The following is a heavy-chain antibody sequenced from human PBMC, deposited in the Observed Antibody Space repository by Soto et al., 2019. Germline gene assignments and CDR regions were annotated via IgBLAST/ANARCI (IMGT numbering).Heavy chain of an antibody. CDR3: ARADGVTPTGLYYYYGMDV. CDR1: GGNFSSYA. CDR2: IIPIFGTA. V-gene: IGHV1-69*13. D-gene: IGHD2-21*02. Sequence: GASVKVACRASGGNFSSYAIRWVRQAPGQGREWMGGIIPIFGTANYEQKLQGRVAITAEESTSTAYMQRRSLRSEDTAVYYCARADGVTPTGLYYYYGMDVWGQGTTVTVS. J-gene: IGHJ6*02.